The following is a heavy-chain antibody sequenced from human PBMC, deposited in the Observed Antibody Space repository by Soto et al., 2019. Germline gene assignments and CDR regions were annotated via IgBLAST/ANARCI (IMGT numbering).Heavy chain of an antibody. V-gene: IGHV1-3*01. CDR1: GYTFTSYA. CDR2: INAGNGNT. CDR3: ARGRSPYFWSGYYTAPYYYYGMDV. D-gene: IGHD3-3*01. Sequence: QVQLVQSGAEVKKPGASVKVSCKASGYTFTSYAMHWVRQAPGQRLEWMGWINAGNGNTKYSQKFQGRVTITRDTSASTAYMELSSLRSEDTAVYYCARGRSPYFWSGYYTAPYYYYGMDVWGQGTTVTVS. J-gene: IGHJ6*02.